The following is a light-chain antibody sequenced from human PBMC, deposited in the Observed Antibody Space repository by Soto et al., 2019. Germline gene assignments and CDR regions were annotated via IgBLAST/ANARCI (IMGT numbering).Light chain of an antibody. V-gene: IGLV1-47*01. CDR3: ATSDNSLTGYV. CDR1: SSNIGSNY. CDR2: RNN. Sequence: QSVLTQPPSASGTPGQRVTISCSGSSSNIGSNYVYWYQQIPGTAPKLLISRNNQRPSGVPDRFSDSKSGTSVSLAISGLRSEDEADYYCATSDNSLTGYVFGTGTKVTVL. J-gene: IGLJ1*01.